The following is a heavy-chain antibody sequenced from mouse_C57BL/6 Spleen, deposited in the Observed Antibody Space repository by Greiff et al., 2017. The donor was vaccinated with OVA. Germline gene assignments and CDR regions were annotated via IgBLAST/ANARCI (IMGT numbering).Heavy chain of an antibody. V-gene: IGHV5-16*01. CDR1: GFTFSDYY. CDR3: ARGRITTFGY. CDR2: INYDGSST. D-gene: IGHD1-1*01. Sequence: EVKLVESEGGLVQPGSSMKLSCTASGFTFSDYYMAWVRQVPEKGLEWVANINYDGSSTYYLDSLKSRFIISRDNAKNILYLQMSSLKSEDTATYYCARGRITTFGYWGQGTTLTVSS. J-gene: IGHJ2*01.